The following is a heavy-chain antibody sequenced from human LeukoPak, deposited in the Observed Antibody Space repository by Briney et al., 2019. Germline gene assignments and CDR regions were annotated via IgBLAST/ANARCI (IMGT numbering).Heavy chain of an antibody. CDR1: GYTFTSYG. D-gene: IGHD3-10*01. CDR3: ARGPPLGMVRGVIDY. J-gene: IGHJ4*02. Sequence: ASVKVSCKASGYTFTSYGISWVRQAPGQGLEWMGWISAYNGNTNYAQKLQGRVTMTTDTSTSTAYMELRSLRSDDTAVYYCARGPPLGMVRGVIDYWGQGTLVTVSS. CDR2: ISAYNGNT. V-gene: IGHV1-18*01.